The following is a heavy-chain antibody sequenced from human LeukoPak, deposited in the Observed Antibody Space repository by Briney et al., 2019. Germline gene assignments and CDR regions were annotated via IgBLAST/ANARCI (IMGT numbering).Heavy chain of an antibody. Sequence: GGSLRLSCAASGFTFSSYAMSWVRQAPGKGLEWVSAISGSGGSTYYADSVKGRFTISRDNSKSTLYLQMNSLRAEDTAVYYCAKDWGEYFDYVWGSFTSFDSWGQGTLVTVSS. V-gene: IGHV3-23*01. J-gene: IGHJ4*02. CDR2: ISGSGGST. CDR1: GFTFSSYA. D-gene: IGHD3-16*01. CDR3: AKDWGEYFDYVWGSFTSFDS.